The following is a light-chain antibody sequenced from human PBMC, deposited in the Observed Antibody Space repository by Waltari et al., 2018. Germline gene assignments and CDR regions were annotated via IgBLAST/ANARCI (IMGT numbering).Light chain of an antibody. CDR2: AS. CDR3: LQDYNYPLT. V-gene: IGKV1-6*01. J-gene: IGKJ4*01. Sequence: IQMTQSPSSLSAYVGARVTITCRASQGIRTELGWYQQIPGTAPKLLIYASTLEFGVPSRFSGSGSGTDFSLTIDGLQPEDFATYYCLQDYNYPLTFGGGTKVEIK. CDR1: QGIRTE.